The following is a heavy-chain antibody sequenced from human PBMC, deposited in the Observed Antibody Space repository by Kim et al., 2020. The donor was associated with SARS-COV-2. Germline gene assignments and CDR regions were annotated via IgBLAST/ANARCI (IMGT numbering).Heavy chain of an antibody. CDR3: ARDNGSSGYPDAFDI. J-gene: IGHJ3*02. V-gene: IGHV4-39*07. Sequence: PSLRSRVTISVDTSKNQFSLKLSSGTAADTAVYYCARDNGSSGYPDAFDIWGQGTMVTVSS. D-gene: IGHD3-22*01.